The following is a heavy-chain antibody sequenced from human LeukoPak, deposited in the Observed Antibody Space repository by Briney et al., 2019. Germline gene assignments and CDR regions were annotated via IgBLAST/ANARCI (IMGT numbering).Heavy chain of an antibody. CDR2: IYTSGST. V-gene: IGHV4-4*07. D-gene: IGHD6-13*01. CDR3: ARDPSSSWPRASGWFDP. CDR1: GGSISSYY. Sequence: SETLSLTCTVSGGSISSYYWSWIRQPAGKGLEWIGRIYTSGSTNYNPSLKSRVTMSVDTSKNQFSLKLSSVTAADTAVYYCARDPSSSWPRASGWFDPWGQGTLVTVSS. J-gene: IGHJ5*02.